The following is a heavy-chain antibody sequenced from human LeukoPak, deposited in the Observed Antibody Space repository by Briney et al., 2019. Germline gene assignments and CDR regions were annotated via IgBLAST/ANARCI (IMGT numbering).Heavy chain of an antibody. CDR1: GGTFSSYA. V-gene: IGHV1-46*01. Sequence: ASVKVSCKASGGTFSSYAISWVRQAPGQGLEWMGMINPSDGSTSYAQKFQGRVTMTSDRSTSTVAMDLSSLRSDDTAVYYCARESTFRLLRNVSDIWGQGTMVTVSS. D-gene: IGHD5-12*01. CDR3: ARESTFRLLRNVSDI. CDR2: INPSDGST. J-gene: IGHJ3*02.